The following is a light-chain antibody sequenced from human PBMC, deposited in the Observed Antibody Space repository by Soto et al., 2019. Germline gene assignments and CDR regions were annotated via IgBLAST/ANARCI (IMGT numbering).Light chain of an antibody. J-gene: IGLJ3*02. Sequence: SYELTQPPSVSVAPGKTATITCGGNNIGSESVQWYQQKPGQAPVLVIYYDSARPSGIPERFSGSNSGNTATLSITRVEAGDEADYFCQVWDGSSDQQVFGGGTKLTVL. CDR1: NIGSES. V-gene: IGLV3-21*04. CDR3: QVWDGSSDQQV. CDR2: YDS.